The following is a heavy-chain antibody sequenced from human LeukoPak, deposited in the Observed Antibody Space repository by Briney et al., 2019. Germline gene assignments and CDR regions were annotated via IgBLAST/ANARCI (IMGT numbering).Heavy chain of an antibody. CDR3: ARGAYCGGDCPLPNSLY. D-gene: IGHD2-21*01. CDR1: EFTFSSYW. J-gene: IGHJ4*02. V-gene: IGHV3-74*01. Sequence: PGGSLRLSCAASEFTFSSYWMHGVRQAPGKGLVWVSRIKGDGSSTTYADSVKGRFTISRDNAKNTLYLQMNSLTAEDTAVYYCARGAYCGGDCPLPNSLYWGRGTLVTVSS. CDR2: IKGDGSST.